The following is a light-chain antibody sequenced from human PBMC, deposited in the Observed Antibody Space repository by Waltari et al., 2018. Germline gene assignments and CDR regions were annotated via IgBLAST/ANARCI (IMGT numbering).Light chain of an antibody. J-gene: IGKJ2*01. Sequence: EIVMTQSPATLSMSPGEGATLSCRASQSISTTLAWYQQRPGQAPRLLIYDTSTRATGSPVKFSGSGSGTEVTLTISDLQPEDFAVYYCQQYNNWPPLYTFGQGTKLDIK. CDR3: QQYNNWPPLYT. V-gene: IGKV3-15*01. CDR1: QSISTT. CDR2: DTS.